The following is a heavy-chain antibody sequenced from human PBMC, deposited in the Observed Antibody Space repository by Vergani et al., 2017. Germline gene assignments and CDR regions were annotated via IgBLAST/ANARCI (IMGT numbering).Heavy chain of an antibody. CDR3: AREKCSSTSCDRERYYYYGMDV. V-gene: IGHV1-69*04. CDR2: IIPILGIA. J-gene: IGHJ6*02. Sequence: QVQLVQSGAEVKKPGSSVKVSRKASGGTFSSYAISWVRQAPGQGLEWMGRIIPILGIANYAQKFQGRVTITADKSTSTAYMELRSLRSEDTAVYYCAREKCSSTSCDRERYYYYGMDVWGQGP. CDR1: GGTFSSYA. D-gene: IGHD2-2*01.